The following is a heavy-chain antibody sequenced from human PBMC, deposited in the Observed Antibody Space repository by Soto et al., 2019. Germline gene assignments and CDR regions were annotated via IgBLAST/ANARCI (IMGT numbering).Heavy chain of an antibody. CDR2: ISYDGSNK. V-gene: IGHV3-30*18. Sequence: GGSLRLSCAASGFTFSSYGMHWVRQAPGKGLEWVAVISYDGSNKYYADSVKGRFTISRDNSKNTLYLQMNSLRAEDTAVYYCAKDLQGYCSGGSCYSSAFDIRGQGTMVTVSS. J-gene: IGHJ3*02. CDR3: AKDLQGYCSGGSCYSSAFDI. D-gene: IGHD2-15*01. CDR1: GFTFSSYG.